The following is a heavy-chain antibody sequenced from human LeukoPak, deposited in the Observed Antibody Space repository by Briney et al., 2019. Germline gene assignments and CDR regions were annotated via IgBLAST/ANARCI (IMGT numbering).Heavy chain of an antibody. CDR3: ARAGAYYYDSSGYSSPFDY. J-gene: IGHJ4*02. CDR2: IIPIFGTA. V-gene: IGHV1-69*05. CDR1: GCTFSSYA. Sequence: SVKVSFKASGCTFSSYAISWVRQAPGQGLEWMGGIIPIFGTANYAQKFQGRVTITTDESTSTAYMELSSLRSEDTAVYYCARAGAYYYDSSGYSSPFDYWGQGTLVTVSS. D-gene: IGHD3-22*01.